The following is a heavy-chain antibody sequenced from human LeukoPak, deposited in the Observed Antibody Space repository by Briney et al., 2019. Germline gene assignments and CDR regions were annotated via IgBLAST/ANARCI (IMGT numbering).Heavy chain of an antibody. CDR1: GGSISSYY. D-gene: IGHD5-18*01. J-gene: IGHJ4*02. V-gene: IGHV4-59*01. CDR2: IYYSGST. CDR3: ARMVSLDY. Sequence: PSETLSLTXTVSGGSISSYYWSWIRQPQGKGLEWIGYIYYSGSTNYNPSLKSRVTISVDTSKNQFSLKLSSVTAADTAVYYCARMVSLDYWGQGTLVTVSS.